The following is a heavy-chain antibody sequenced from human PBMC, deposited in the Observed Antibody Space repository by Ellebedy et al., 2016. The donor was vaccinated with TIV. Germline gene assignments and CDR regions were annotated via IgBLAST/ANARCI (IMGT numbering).Heavy chain of an antibody. V-gene: IGHV4-59*01. CDR1: GGSISSYY. J-gene: IGHJ4*02. D-gene: IGHD5-18*01. Sequence: MPSETLSLTCTVSGGSISSYYWSWIRQPPVKGLEWIGYIYYSGSTNYNPSLKSRVTISVDTSKNQFSLKLSSVTAADTAVYYCARADTAMVRGLDYWGQGTLVTVSS. CDR3: ARADTAMVRGLDY. CDR2: IYYSGST.